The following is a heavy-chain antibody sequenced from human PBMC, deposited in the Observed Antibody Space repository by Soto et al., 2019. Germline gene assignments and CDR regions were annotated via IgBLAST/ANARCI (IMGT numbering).Heavy chain of an antibody. CDR3: ARSERLRSLYNYYMDV. D-gene: IGHD5-12*01. CDR2: IYYSGST. V-gene: IGHV4-59*08. J-gene: IGHJ6*03. CDR1: GGSISSYY. Sequence: PSETLSLTCTVSGGSISSYYWSWIRQPPGKGLEWIGYIYYSGSTNYNPSLKSRVTISVDTSKNQFSLKLSSVTAADTAVYYCARSERLRSLYNYYMDVWGKGTTVTVSS.